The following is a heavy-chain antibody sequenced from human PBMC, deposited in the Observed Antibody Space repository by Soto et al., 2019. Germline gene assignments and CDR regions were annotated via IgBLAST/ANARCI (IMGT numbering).Heavy chain of an antibody. CDR2: IKSKTDGGTT. V-gene: IGHV3-15*01. Sequence: GGSLRLSCAASGFTFSNAWMSWVRQAPGKGLEWVGRIKSKTDGGTTDYAAPVKGRFTISRDDSKNTLYLQMNSLKTEDTAVYYCTTQNYYGSGSYWGNAFDIWGQGTMVTVSS. J-gene: IGHJ3*02. CDR1: GFTFSNAW. CDR3: TTQNYYGSGSYWGNAFDI. D-gene: IGHD3-10*01.